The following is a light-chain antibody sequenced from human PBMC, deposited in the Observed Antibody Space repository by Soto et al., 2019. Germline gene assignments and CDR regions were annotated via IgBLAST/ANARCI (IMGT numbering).Light chain of an antibody. CDR1: QSVSSN. Sequence: EIVMTQSPPTLSVSPGARATLSCTASQSVSSNLAWYQQKPGQAPRLLIYGASTRATGIPARFSGSGSGTEFTLTISSLQSEDFAVYYCQQYNSWPPITFGQGTRLEIK. J-gene: IGKJ5*01. CDR2: GAS. CDR3: QQYNSWPPIT. V-gene: IGKV3-15*01.